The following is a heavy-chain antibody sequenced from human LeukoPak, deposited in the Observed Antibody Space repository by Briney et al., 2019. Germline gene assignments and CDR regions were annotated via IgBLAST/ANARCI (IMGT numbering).Heavy chain of an antibody. D-gene: IGHD3-3*01. J-gene: IGHJ5*02. CDR1: GYTFTTYA. CDR3: ARADRFLEWFYDPNWFDP. V-gene: IGHV1-3*01. Sequence: ASVKVSCKASGYTFTTYAMHWVRQAPGQRLEWMGWINAGNGNTKYSQKFQGRVTITRNTSASTAYMELRSLRSDDTAVYYCARADRFLEWFYDPNWFDPWGQGTLVTVSS. CDR2: INAGNGNT.